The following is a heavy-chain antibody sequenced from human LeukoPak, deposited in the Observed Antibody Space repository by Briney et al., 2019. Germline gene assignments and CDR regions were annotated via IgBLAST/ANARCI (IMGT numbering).Heavy chain of an antibody. CDR3: AREYYYDSSGYYFGYYYYGMDV. V-gene: IGHV3-21*04. CDR1: GFTFSSYS. D-gene: IGHD3-22*01. Sequence: GGSLRLSCAASGFTFSSYSMNWVRQAPGKGLEWVSSISSSGSYIYYADSVKGRFTISRDNAKNSLYLQMNSLRAEDTAVYYCAREYYYDSSGYYFGYYYYGMDVWGQGTTVTVSS. J-gene: IGHJ6*02. CDR2: ISSSGSYI.